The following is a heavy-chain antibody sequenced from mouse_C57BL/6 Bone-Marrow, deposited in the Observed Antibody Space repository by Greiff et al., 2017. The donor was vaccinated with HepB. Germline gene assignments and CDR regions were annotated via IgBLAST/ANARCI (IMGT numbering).Heavy chain of an antibody. Sequence: VQLQQSGPGLVKPSQSLSLTCSVTGYSITSGYYWNWIRQFPGNKLEWMGYISYDGSNNYNPSLKNRISITRDTSKNQFFLKLNSVTTEDTATYYCARESNYVDAMDYWGQGTSVTVSS. V-gene: IGHV3-6*01. D-gene: IGHD2-5*01. CDR3: ARESNYVDAMDY. CDR2: ISYDGSN. J-gene: IGHJ4*01. CDR1: GYSITSGYY.